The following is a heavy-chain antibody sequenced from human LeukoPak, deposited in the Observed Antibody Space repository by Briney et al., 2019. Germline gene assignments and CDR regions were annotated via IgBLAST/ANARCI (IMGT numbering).Heavy chain of an antibody. CDR1: GFTFSNYW. CDR3: AREKGNYDGYYNYYMDV. Sequence: GGSLRLSCAASGFTFSNYWMNWVRQAPGKGLEWVANIKQDGSDKYYVASVKGRFTIPRDNAKNSLYLQMNSLRAEDTAVYYCAREKGNYDGYYNYYMDVWGKGTTVTVSS. CDR2: IKQDGSDK. V-gene: IGHV3-7*01. D-gene: IGHD4-11*01. J-gene: IGHJ6*03.